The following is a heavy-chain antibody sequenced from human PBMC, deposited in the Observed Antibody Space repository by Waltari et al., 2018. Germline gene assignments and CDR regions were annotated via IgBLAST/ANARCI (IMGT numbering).Heavy chain of an antibody. CDR3: ARYGAAAEKAVSLDL. Sequence: QVPLVQSGSELTKPGASVKVSCKASGFRVPKYAICGVRQDPGQGIEWMGGIRTDTGDPTYAQDFTGRFVFSLETSDSTAYLEIRSLTPEDTAVYYCARYGAAAEKAVSLDLWGQGTLVTVSP. J-gene: IGHJ5*02. CDR2: IRTDTGDP. V-gene: IGHV7-4-1*02. CDR1: GFRVPKYA. D-gene: IGHD3-10*01.